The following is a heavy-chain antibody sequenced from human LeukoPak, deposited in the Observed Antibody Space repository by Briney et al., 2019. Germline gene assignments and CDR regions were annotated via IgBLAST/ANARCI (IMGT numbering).Heavy chain of an antibody. Sequence: GSLRVSCEASGYTFTGYYMHWVRQAPGQGLEWMAWINPNSGGTNYAQKLQGRVTMTRDTSISTAYMELSRLRSDDTAVYYCARVGISQWLVQSYYGMDVWGQGTTVTVSS. CDR1: GYTFTGYY. CDR2: INPNSGGT. D-gene: IGHD6-19*01. CDR3: ARVGISQWLVQSYYGMDV. V-gene: IGHV1-2*02. J-gene: IGHJ6*02.